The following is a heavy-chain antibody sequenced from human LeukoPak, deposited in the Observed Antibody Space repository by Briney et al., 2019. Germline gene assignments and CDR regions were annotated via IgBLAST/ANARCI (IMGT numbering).Heavy chain of an antibody. CDR1: GGAISTNGYY. V-gene: IGHV4-39*01. Sequence: SETLSLTCTVSGGAISTNGYYWGWIRQPPGMGLEWVGSIYHFGSTYYNASLKSRVTMSVDTSKNQFSLRLISVTAADTAVYYCAGLLADKRGFGYWGQGTLVSVSS. J-gene: IGHJ4*02. CDR3: AGLLADKRGFGY. D-gene: IGHD2/OR15-2a*01. CDR2: IYHFGST.